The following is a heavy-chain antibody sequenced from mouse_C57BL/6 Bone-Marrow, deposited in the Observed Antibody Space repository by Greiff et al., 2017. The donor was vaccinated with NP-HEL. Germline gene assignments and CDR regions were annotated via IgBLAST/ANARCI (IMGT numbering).Heavy chain of an antibody. J-gene: IGHJ3*01. CDR3: ARHYYGSSWFAY. V-gene: IGHV5-6*01. Sequence: EVQGVESGGDLVKPGGSLKLSCAASGFTFSSYGMSWVRQTPDKRLEWVATISSGGSYTYYPDSVKGRFTISRDNAKNTLYLQMSSLKSEDTAMYYGARHYYGSSWFAYWGQGTLVTVSA. CDR2: ISSGGSYT. CDR1: GFTFSSYG. D-gene: IGHD1-1*01.